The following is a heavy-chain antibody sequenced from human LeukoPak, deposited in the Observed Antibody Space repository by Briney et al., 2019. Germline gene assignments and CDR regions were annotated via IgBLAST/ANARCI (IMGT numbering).Heavy chain of an antibody. CDR2: ISSSGSTI. CDR1: GFTFSDYY. CDR3: ARLEDIVVVPAAPFDY. J-gene: IGHJ4*02. D-gene: IGHD2-2*01. V-gene: IGHV3-11*04. Sequence: GGSLRLSCAASGFTFSDYYMSWIRQAPGKGLEWVLYISSSGSTIYYADSVKGRFTISRDNAKNSLYLQMNSLRAEDTAVYYCARLEDIVVVPAAPFDYWGQGTLVTVSS.